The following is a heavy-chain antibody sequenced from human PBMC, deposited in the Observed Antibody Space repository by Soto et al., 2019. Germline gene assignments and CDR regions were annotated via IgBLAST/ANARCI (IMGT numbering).Heavy chain of an antibody. Sequence: GGSMRLSCAASGFTVSSNYMSWVRQAPGKGLEWVSVIYSGGSTYYADSVKGRFTISRDNSKNTLYLQMNSLRAEDTAVYYCARDRRDYGMDVWGQGTTVTVSS. CDR1: GFTVSSNY. V-gene: IGHV3-53*01. CDR2: IYSGGST. CDR3: ARDRRDYGMDV. J-gene: IGHJ6*02.